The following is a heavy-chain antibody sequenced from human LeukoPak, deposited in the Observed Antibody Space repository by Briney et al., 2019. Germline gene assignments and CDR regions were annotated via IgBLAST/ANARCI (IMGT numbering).Heavy chain of an antibody. CDR3: AKEGYYGDYWNGMFDY. CDR2: ISGSGGST. CDR1: GFTFSSYA. J-gene: IGHJ4*02. D-gene: IGHD4-17*01. Sequence: GGSLRLSCAASGFTFSSYAMSWVRQAPGKGLECVSAISGSGGSTYYADSVKGRFSISRDNSKNTLYLQMNSLRAYDTAIYYCAKEGYYGDYWNGMFDYWGQGTLVTVSS. V-gene: IGHV3-23*01.